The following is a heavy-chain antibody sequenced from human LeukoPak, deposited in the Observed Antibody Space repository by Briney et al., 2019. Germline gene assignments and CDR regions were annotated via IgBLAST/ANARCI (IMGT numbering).Heavy chain of an antibody. CDR2: MNPNSGNT. D-gene: IGHD4-23*01. CDR1: GYTFTSYD. V-gene: IGHV1-8*01. CDR3: ARGLTTVLTPPVY. Sequence: ASVTVSCKASGYTFTSYDINWVRQATGQGLEWMGWMNPNSGNTGYAQKFQGRVTMTRNTSISTAYMDLSSLRSEDTAVYYCARGLTTVLTPPVYWGRGTLVTVSS. J-gene: IGHJ4*02.